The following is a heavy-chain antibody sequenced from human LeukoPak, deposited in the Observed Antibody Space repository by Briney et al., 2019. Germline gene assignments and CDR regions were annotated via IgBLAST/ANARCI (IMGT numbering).Heavy chain of an antibody. D-gene: IGHD1-14*01. V-gene: IGHV1-18*01. J-gene: IGHJ4*02. CDR1: GGTFSSYA. Sequence: ASVKVSCKASGGTFSSYAISWVRQAPGQGLEWMGWISANNGNTDYAEKFQGRVTLTTDTSTNTAYMELRSLRSDDTAVYYCARRVGRSTTGDYWGQGTLVTVSS. CDR2: ISANNGNT. CDR3: ARRVGRSTTGDY.